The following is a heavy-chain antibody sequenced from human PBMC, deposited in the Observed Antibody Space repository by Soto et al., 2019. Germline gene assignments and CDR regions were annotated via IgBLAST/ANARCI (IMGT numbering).Heavy chain of an antibody. CDR1: GYSFTSYW. D-gene: IGHD3-3*01. V-gene: IGHV5-51*01. CDR3: VGWSGETGSLDQ. Sequence: GESLKISCKGSGYSFTSYWIGWVRQMPGKGLEWMGIIYPGDSDTRYSPSFQGQVTISADKSISTAYLQMNSLRAEDTAVYYCVGWSGETGSLDQWGQGTLVTVSS. CDR2: IYPGDSDT. J-gene: IGHJ4*02.